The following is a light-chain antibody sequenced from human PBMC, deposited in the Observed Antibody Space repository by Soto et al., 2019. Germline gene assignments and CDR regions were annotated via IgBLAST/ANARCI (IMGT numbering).Light chain of an antibody. CDR3: QQYGSSPWT. V-gene: IGKV3-20*01. J-gene: IGKJ1*01. CDR2: GAS. Sequence: EIVLTQSPGTLSLSPGERATLSCRASQSVSSSYLGWYQQKPGQAPRLLIYGASSRATGIPGRFSGSGSGTDLTITISRLEPEDGAVYDCQQYGSSPWTFGQGTKVDIK. CDR1: QSVSSSY.